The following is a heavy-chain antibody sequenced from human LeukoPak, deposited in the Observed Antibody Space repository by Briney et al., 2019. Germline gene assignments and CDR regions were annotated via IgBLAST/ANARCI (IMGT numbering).Heavy chain of an antibody. CDR3: AKGGMVRGPLPYYNMDV. Sequence: GGSLRLSCAASGFTVSSNYMSWVRQAPGKGLEWVSVIYSGGSTYYADSVRGRFTISRDSFKNTLYLHMTSVRAEDTAVYYCAKGGMVRGPLPYYNMDVWGQGTTVTVSS. CDR2: IYSGGST. CDR1: GFTVSSNY. J-gene: IGHJ6*02. V-gene: IGHV3-53*01. D-gene: IGHD3-10*01.